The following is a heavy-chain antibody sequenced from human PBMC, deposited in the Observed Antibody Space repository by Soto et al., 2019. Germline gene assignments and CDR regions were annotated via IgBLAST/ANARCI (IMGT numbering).Heavy chain of an antibody. CDR2: FWANGINK. D-gene: IGHD3-9*01. Sequence: GGSLRLSCTTSGFAFSYYGMHWVRQAPGKGLEWVAVFWANGINKYYADTVKGRFTVSRDNSKNTLYLQMDSLRAEDTVLYYCARDTDTTSHYGSLDPWGQGTPVTVSS. CDR3: ARDTDTTSHYGSLDP. J-gene: IGHJ5*02. CDR1: GFAFSYYG. V-gene: IGHV3-33*08.